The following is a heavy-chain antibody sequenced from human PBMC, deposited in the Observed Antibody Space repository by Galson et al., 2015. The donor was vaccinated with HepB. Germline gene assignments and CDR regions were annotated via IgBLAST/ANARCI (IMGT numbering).Heavy chain of an antibody. CDR1: GFTFSPYA. D-gene: IGHD3-10*01. V-gene: IGHV3-23*01. Sequence: SLRLSCAASGFTFSPYAMTWVRQAPGKGLEWVSGISGKGDFTYYADSVKGRFTISRDNSKNTLDLQMNSLRAEDTAVYYCASGEPIASPDAFDIWGQGTMVTVSS. CDR3: ASGEPIASPDAFDI. J-gene: IGHJ3*02. CDR2: ISGKGDFT.